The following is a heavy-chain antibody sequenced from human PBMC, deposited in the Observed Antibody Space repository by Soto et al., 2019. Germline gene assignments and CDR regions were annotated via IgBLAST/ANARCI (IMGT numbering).Heavy chain of an antibody. J-gene: IGHJ5*02. Sequence: PSETLSLTGGVHGGSFSGSYWSWIRQPPGKGLEWIGEINHSGSTNYNPSLKSRVTISVDTSKNQFSLKLSSVTAADTAVYYCARGRRGCCSGGSCYSKSSWFDPWGQGTLVTVSS. D-gene: IGHD2-15*01. CDR1: GGSFSGSY. V-gene: IGHV4-34*01. CDR3: ARGRRGCCSGGSCYSKSSWFDP. CDR2: INHSGST.